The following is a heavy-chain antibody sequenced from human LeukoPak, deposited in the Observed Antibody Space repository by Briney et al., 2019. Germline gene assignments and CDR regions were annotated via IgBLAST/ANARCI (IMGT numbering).Heavy chain of an antibody. CDR2: ISGSGGST. CDR1: GFTFSDCY. Sequence: GGSLRLSCAASGFTFSDCYMNWIRQAPGKGLEWVSAISGSGGSTYYADSVKGRFTISRDNSKNTLYLQMNSLRAEDTAVYYCAHISSSWPDYWGQGTLVTVSS. D-gene: IGHD6-13*01. J-gene: IGHJ4*02. CDR3: AHISSSWPDY. V-gene: IGHV3-23*01.